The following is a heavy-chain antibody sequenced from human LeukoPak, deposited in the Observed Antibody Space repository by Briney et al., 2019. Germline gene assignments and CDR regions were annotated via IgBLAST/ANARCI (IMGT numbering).Heavy chain of an antibody. J-gene: IGHJ6*02. V-gene: IGHV1-2*04. CDR3: AREWSVATEMDV. CDR2: INPNSGGT. CDR1: GYTFTGYY. Sequence: SVKVSCKASGYTFTGYYMHWVRQAPGQGLEWMGWINPNSGGTNYAQKFQGWVTMTRDTSISTAYMELSRLRSDDTAVYYCAREWSVATEMDVWGQGTTVTVSS. D-gene: IGHD5-12*01.